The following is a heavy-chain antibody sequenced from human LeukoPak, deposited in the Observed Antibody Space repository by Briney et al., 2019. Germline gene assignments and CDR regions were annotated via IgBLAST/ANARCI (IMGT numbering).Heavy chain of an antibody. CDR1: GFTFSSYG. CDR2: IRYDGSNK. V-gene: IGHV3-30*02. J-gene: IGHJ4*02. Sequence: GGSLRLSCAASGFTFSSYGMHWVRQAPGKGLEWVAFIRYDGSNKYYADSVKGRFTISRDNSKNTLYLQMNSLRAEDTAVYYCAKDVDYYGSGGEYYFDYWGQGTLVTVSS. CDR3: AKDVDYYGSGGEYYFDY. D-gene: IGHD3-10*01.